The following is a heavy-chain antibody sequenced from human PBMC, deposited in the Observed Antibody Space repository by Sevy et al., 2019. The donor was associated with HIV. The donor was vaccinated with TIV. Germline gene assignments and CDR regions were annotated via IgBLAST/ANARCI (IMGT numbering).Heavy chain of an antibody. CDR3: ARHCGASSCSHAFDI. J-gene: IGHJ3*02. CDR2: INHSGGT. V-gene: IGHV4-34*01. Sequence: SETLSLTCAVYGGSFSGYYWSWIRQPPGKGLEWIGEINHSGGTNYNPSLKSRVTISVDTSKNQFSLKLNSVAAADTAVYYCARHCGASSCSHAFDIWGQGTMVTVSS. CDR1: GGSFSGYY. D-gene: IGHD2-15*01.